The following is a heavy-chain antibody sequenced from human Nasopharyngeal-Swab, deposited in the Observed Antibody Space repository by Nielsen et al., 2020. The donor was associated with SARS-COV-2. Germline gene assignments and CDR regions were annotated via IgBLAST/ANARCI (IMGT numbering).Heavy chain of an antibody. Sequence: GESLKISCAASGFTFSSYSMNWVRQAPGKGLEWVSSISSSSSYIYYADSVKGRFTISRDNAKNTLYLQMNSLRAEDTAVYYCARAGYSSSWYAQTLDYWGQGTLVTVSS. D-gene: IGHD6-13*01. CDR2: ISSSSSYI. V-gene: IGHV3-21*01. J-gene: IGHJ4*02. CDR3: ARAGYSSSWYAQTLDY. CDR1: GFTFSSYS.